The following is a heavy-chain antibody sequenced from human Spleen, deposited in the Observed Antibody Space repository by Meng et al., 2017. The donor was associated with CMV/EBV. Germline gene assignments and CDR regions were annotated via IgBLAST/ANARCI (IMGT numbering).Heavy chain of an antibody. D-gene: IGHD4-17*01. Sequence: GGSLRLSCAASGFTFSTYAMSWVRQAPGKGLEWVSGISGSGGSTYYADSVKGRFTISRDNSNNTLYLQMNSLRAEDTAIYYCAKLPTVTTIRGFDYWGQGTLVTVSS. CDR1: GFTFSTYA. J-gene: IGHJ4*02. CDR2: ISGSGGST. V-gene: IGHV3-23*01. CDR3: AKLPTVTTIRGFDY.